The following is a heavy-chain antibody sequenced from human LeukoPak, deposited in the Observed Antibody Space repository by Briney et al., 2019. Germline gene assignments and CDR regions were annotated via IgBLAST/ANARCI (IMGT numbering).Heavy chain of an antibody. Sequence: GSSVKVSCKASGGTFSSYAISWVRQAPGQGLEWMGGIIPTFGTANYAQKFQGRVTITADKSTSTAYMELSSLRSEDTAVYYCARAVGQQLVLVYWGQGTLVTVSS. D-gene: IGHD6-13*01. V-gene: IGHV1-69*06. CDR2: IIPTFGTA. CDR1: GGTFSSYA. J-gene: IGHJ4*02. CDR3: ARAVGQQLVLVY.